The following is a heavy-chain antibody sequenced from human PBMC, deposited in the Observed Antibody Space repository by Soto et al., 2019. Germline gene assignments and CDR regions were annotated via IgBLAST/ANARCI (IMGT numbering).Heavy chain of an antibody. V-gene: IGHV1-69*13. Sequence: SVKVFCKASGGTFSNYAISWVRQAPGQGLEWMGGIIPIFGTANYAQKFQGRVTITADESTSTAYMELSSLRSEDTAIYYCAVGSVDIVPTGMKPFDPWGQGTLVTVSS. CDR3: AVGSVDIVPTGMKPFDP. J-gene: IGHJ5*02. CDR1: GGTFSNYA. CDR2: IIPIFGTA. D-gene: IGHD5-12*01.